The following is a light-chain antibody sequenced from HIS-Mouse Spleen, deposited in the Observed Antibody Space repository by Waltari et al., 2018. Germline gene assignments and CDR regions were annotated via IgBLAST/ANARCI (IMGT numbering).Light chain of an antibody. Sequence: DIQLTQSPSSLSASVGDRVTITCRASQGISSYLAWYQQKPGKAPKLLIYAASTLQSGVPSRFSGSRSGTEFTLTISSLQPEDFATYYCQQLNSYPPTFGQGTKVEIK. V-gene: IGKV1-9*01. CDR3: QQLNSYPPT. CDR2: AAS. J-gene: IGKJ1*01. CDR1: QGISSY.